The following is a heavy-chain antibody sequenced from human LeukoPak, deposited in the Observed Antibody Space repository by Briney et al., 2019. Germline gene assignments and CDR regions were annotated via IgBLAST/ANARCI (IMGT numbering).Heavy chain of an antibody. CDR3: ARDFPPRRPFLTGYYYYYYGMDV. J-gene: IGHJ6*02. CDR2: IWYDGSNK. CDR1: GFTFSSYG. D-gene: IGHD3-9*01. Sequence: GGSLRLSCAASGFTFSSYGMHWVRQAPGKGLEWVAVIWYDGSNKYYADSVKGRFTISRDNSKNTLYLQMNSLRAEDTAVYYCARDFPPRRPFLTGYYYYYYGMDVWGQGTTVTVSS. V-gene: IGHV3-33*01.